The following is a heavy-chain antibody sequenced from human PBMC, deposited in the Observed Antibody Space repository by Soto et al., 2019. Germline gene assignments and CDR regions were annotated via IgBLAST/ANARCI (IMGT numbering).Heavy chain of an antibody. Sequence: PSETLSLTCTVSGGSISSYSWSWIRQPPGKGLEWIGYIYYSGSTNYNPSLKSRVTISVDTSKNQFSLKLSSVTAADTAVYYCARKGPYYGSGSYWPYYFDYWGQGTLVTVSS. CDR3: ARKGPYYGSGSYWPYYFDY. V-gene: IGHV4-59*01. D-gene: IGHD3-10*01. CDR2: IYYSGST. J-gene: IGHJ4*02. CDR1: GGSISSYS.